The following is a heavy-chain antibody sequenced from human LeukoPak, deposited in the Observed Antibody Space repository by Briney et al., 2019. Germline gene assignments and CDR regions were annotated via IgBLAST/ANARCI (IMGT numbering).Heavy chain of an antibody. J-gene: IGHJ4*02. D-gene: IGHD2-15*01. CDR3: AKDRRGSCNAGSCYCCDY. V-gene: IGHV3-30*02. CDR2: IRFDGSDE. CDR1: EFTFNSYG. Sequence: GGSLRLSCTASEFTFNSYGMHWVRQAPGKGLEWVAFIRFDGSDEHYADSVKGRFTISRDNSKNTLYLQMNSLRAEDTAVYYCAKDRRGSCNAGSCYCCDYWGRGALATVSS.